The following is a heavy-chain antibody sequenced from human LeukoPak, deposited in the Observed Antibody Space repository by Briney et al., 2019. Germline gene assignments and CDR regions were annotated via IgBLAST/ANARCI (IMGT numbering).Heavy chain of an antibody. CDR1: GYTFTSYG. J-gene: IGHJ3*02. CDR3: ARVDEYDASDI. Sequence: ASVKVSCKASGYTFTSYGISWVRQAPGQGLEWMGRISAYNGNTNYAQKFQGRVTMTRDTSTSTVYMELSSLRSEDTAVYYCARVDEYDASDIWGQGTMVTVSS. D-gene: IGHD2/OR15-2a*01. CDR2: ISAYNGNT. V-gene: IGHV1-18*01.